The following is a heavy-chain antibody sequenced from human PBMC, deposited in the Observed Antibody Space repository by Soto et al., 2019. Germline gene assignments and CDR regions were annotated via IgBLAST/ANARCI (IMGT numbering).Heavy chain of an antibody. V-gene: IGHV4-38-2*02. D-gene: IGHD6-6*01. J-gene: IGHJ5*02. CDR1: GYSISSGYY. CDR3: ARDWTAEYSSSPPGWFDP. Sequence: SETLSLTCAVSGYSISSGYYWGWIRQPPGNGLEWIGSIYHSGSTYYNPSLKSRVTISVDTSKNQFSLKLSSVTAADTAVYYCARDWTAEYSSSPPGWFDPWGQGTLVSVAS. CDR2: IYHSGST.